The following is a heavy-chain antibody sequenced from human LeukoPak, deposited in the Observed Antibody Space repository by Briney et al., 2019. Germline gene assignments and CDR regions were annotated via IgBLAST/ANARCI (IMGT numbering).Heavy chain of an antibody. J-gene: IGHJ6*03. V-gene: IGHV1-18*01. CDR3: ARDNGGTAMAYYYYYYMDV. D-gene: IGHD5-18*01. Sequence: ASVKVSCKASGYTFTSYGISWVRQAPGQGLEWMGWIRDNNGNTNYAQKFQGRVTMTIETSTSTAYMELRSLRSEDTAVYYCARDNGGTAMAYYYYYYMDVWGKGTTVTISS. CDR2: IRDNNGNT. CDR1: GYTFTSYG.